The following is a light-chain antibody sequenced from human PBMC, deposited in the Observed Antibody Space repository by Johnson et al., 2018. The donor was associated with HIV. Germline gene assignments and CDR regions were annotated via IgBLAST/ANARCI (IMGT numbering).Light chain of an antibody. CDR3: GTWVSSLSVDYV. J-gene: IGLJ1*01. CDR1: SSNIGNNY. V-gene: IGLV1-51*02. CDR2: EIN. Sequence: QSVLTQPPSVSAAPGQKVTISCSGSSSNIGNNYVSWYQQLPGTAPKLLIYEINKRPSGIPDRFSGSKSGTSATLGITGLQTGDAADYYCGTWVSSLSVDYVCGTGTKVTFL.